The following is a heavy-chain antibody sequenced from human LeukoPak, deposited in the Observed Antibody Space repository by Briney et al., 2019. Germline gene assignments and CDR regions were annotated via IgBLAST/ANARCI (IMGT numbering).Heavy chain of an antibody. V-gene: IGHV3-30*18. J-gene: IGHJ4*02. CDR3: ANLGYYYDSSGSDY. CDR1: GFAFSSYG. Sequence: GGSLRLSCAASGFAFSSYGMHWVRQAPGKGLEWVAVISYDGSNKYYADSVKGRFTISRDNSKNTLYLQMNSLRAEDTAVYYCANLGYYYDSSGSDYWGQGTLVTVSS. CDR2: ISYDGSNK. D-gene: IGHD3-22*01.